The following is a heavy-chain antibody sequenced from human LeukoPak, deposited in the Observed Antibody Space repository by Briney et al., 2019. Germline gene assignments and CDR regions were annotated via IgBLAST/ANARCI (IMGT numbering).Heavy chain of an antibody. V-gene: IGHV6-1*01. CDR3: ARDIAVAGAPFDP. CDR2: TYYRSKWYN. D-gene: IGHD6-13*01. CDR1: GDSVSSNSAA. Sequence: SQTLSLTCAISGDSVSSNSAAWNWIRPSPSRGLEWLGRTYYRSKWYNDYAVSVKSRITINPDTSKNQFSLQLNSVTPEDTAVYYCARDIAVAGAPFDPWGQGTLVTVSS. J-gene: IGHJ5*02.